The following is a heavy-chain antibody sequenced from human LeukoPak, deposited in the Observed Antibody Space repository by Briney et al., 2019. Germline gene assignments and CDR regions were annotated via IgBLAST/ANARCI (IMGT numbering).Heavy chain of an antibody. CDR3: ARDESSSWYIY. Sequence: SETLSLTCTVSGGSISSYYWNWIRQPPGKGLEWIGYIYHSGSTNYNPSLKSRVTISIDTSRNRFSLKLSSVTAADTAVYYCARDESSSWYIYWGQGTLVTVSS. V-gene: IGHV4-59*01. CDR2: IYHSGST. D-gene: IGHD6-13*01. J-gene: IGHJ4*02. CDR1: GGSISSYY.